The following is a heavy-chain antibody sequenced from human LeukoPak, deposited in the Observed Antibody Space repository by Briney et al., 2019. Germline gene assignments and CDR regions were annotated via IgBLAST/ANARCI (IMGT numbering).Heavy chain of an antibody. Sequence: SETLSLTCALYGGSFSGYYWSWIRQPPGKGLEWIGEINHSGSTNYNPSLKSRVTISVDTSKNQFSLKLSSVTAADTAVYYCANAIYDSSGYYPYWGQGTLVTVSS. J-gene: IGHJ4*02. CDR1: GGSFSGYY. V-gene: IGHV4-34*01. D-gene: IGHD3-22*01. CDR2: INHSGST. CDR3: ANAIYDSSGYYPY.